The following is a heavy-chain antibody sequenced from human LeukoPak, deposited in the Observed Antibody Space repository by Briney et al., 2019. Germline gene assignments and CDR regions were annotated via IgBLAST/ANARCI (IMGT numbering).Heavy chain of an antibody. V-gene: IGHV3-53*01. CDR2: IYSGGSA. J-gene: IGHJ3*01. D-gene: IGHD5-24*01. Sequence: GGSLRLSCAASGFTVRNNYMSWVRQAPGKGLEWVSVIYSGGSAYHADSVKGRFTISRDNSKNTLFLQMTSLRAEDTAVYFCAKGLESFNNYWDAFDLWGQGTMVTVSS. CDR1: GFTVRNNY. CDR3: AKGLESFNNYWDAFDL.